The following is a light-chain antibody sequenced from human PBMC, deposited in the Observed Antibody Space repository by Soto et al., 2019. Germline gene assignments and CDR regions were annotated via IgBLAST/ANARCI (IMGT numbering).Light chain of an antibody. J-gene: IGKJ5*01. CDR1: QSISSY. V-gene: IGKV1-39*01. CDR3: QQCNRSPFT. Sequence: DIEMTQSPSSLSASVGDSVTLSCRASQSISSYLNWYQQKPGQAPKLLIYAASSMHSGIPSRFSGSGSGTDSTLTISSLQPEDFATYYCQQCNRSPFTFGQGTRVDIK. CDR2: AAS.